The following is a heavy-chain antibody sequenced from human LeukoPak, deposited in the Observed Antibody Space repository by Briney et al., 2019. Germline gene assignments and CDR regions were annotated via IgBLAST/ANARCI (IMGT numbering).Heavy chain of an antibody. V-gene: IGHV3-23*01. CDR3: AKDTSIGKYCTNGVCSPFDY. J-gene: IGHJ4*02. CDR2: ISDSGDYT. CDR1: GFTFSSYW. Sequence: PGGSLRLSCAASGFTFSSYWMSWVRQAPGKGLEWVSAISDSGDYTYYADSVKGRFTIYRDNSKNTLYLQMNSLRAEDTAVYYCAKDTSIGKYCTNGVCSPFDYWGRGTLVTVSS. D-gene: IGHD2-8*01.